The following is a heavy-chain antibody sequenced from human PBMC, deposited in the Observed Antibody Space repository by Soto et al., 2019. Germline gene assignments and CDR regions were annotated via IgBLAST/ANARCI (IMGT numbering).Heavy chain of an antibody. CDR3: ARVPDV. V-gene: IGHV4-30-2*01. CDR1: GGSISSGGYS. Sequence: QLQLQESSSGLVKPSQTLSLTCAVSGGSISSGGYSWSWIRQPPVKGLEWIGYIYQSGSTYYNPSLKSRVTISVDRSKNQYSLKLSSLTAADTAVYYCARVPDVWGQGTTVTVSS. CDR2: IYQSGST. J-gene: IGHJ6*02.